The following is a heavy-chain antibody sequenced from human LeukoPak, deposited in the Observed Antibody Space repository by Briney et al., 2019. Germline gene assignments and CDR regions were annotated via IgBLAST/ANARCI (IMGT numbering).Heavy chain of an antibody. D-gene: IGHD6-13*01. J-gene: IGHJ6*03. CDR3: ARLKGYSSSWFRSLTYYYYYMDV. V-gene: IGHV4-34*01. CDR2: INHSGST. Sequence: PSETLSLTCVVYGGSFSGYYWSWIRQPPGKGLEWIGEINHSGSTNYNPSLKSRVTISIDTSKTQFSLKLSSVTAADTAVYYCARLKGYSSSWFRSLTYYYYYMDVWGKGTTVTISS. CDR1: GGSFSGYY.